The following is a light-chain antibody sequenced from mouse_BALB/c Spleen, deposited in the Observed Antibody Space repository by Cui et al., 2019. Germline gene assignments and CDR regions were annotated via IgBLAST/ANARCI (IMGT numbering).Light chain of an antibody. CDR3: QQYSKLPFT. CDR2: YTS. Sequence: DIEMTQTTSSLSASLGDRVTISCSARQGISNYLNWYQQKPDETVKLLIYYTSSLHSGVPSRFSGSGSGTDFSLTISNLEPEDIATYYCQQYSKLPFTFGSGTKLEIK. V-gene: IGKV10-94*01. J-gene: IGKJ4*01. CDR1: QGISNY.